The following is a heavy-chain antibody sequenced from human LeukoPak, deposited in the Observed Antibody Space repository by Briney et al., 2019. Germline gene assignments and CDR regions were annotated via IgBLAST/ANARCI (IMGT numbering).Heavy chain of an antibody. Sequence: GGSLRLSCAASGFNFASHWMHWVRQAPGKGLVWVSHVNNDGSATSYADSVKGRFTISRDSAKNTVYLHMNSLRVEDTAVYYCTSFFETNWGQGTLVTVSS. D-gene: IGHD2/OR15-2a*01. CDR1: GFNFASHW. CDR2: VNNDGSAT. V-gene: IGHV3-74*01. J-gene: IGHJ4*02. CDR3: TSFFETN.